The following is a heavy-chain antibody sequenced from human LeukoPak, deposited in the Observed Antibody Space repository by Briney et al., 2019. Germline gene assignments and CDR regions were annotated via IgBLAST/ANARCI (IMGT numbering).Heavy chain of an antibody. J-gene: IGHJ4*02. CDR2: IKQDGSKK. CDR3: TRVGYIDEGIDY. D-gene: IGHD5-24*01. CDR1: GFPFSSYW. V-gene: IGHV3-7*04. Sequence: GGFLRFSCVASGFPFSSYWMTWVRQAPGKGLEGVANIKQDGSKKSYVDSVKGRFTISRDNAKNSLYLQMNSLRAEDTAIYYCTRVGYIDEGIDYWGQGTLVTVSS.